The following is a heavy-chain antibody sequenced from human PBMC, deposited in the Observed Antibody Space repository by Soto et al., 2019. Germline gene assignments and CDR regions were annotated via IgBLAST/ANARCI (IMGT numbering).Heavy chain of an antibody. V-gene: IGHV4-30-4*01. CDR2: VYYSGTT. D-gene: IGHD1-26*01. J-gene: IGHJ4*02. Sequence: PSETLSLTCTVSGGSIRNGDYYWGWIRPPPGKGLEWIGYVYYSGTTYSHPSLNSRVSRSVDTSENQFSLRLTSVTAADTAVYYCVTVNLVGAAYYFDYWGPGTLVTVSS. CDR3: VTVNLVGAAYYFDY. CDR1: GGSIRNGDYY.